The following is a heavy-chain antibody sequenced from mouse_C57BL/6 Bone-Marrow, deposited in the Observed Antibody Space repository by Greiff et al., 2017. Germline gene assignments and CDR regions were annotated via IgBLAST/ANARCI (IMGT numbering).Heavy chain of an antibody. V-gene: IGHV14-2*01. Sequence: VHVKQSGAELVKPGASVKLSCTASGFNINDYYMHWVKQRTEQGLEWIGRIDPEDGETKYAPKFQGKATITADTSSNTAYLQLSSLTSEDTAVYYCARWGVYYYGSSYEAMDYWGQGTSVTVSS. J-gene: IGHJ4*01. CDR2: IDPEDGET. CDR3: ARWGVYYYGSSYEAMDY. D-gene: IGHD1-1*01. CDR1: GFNINDYY.